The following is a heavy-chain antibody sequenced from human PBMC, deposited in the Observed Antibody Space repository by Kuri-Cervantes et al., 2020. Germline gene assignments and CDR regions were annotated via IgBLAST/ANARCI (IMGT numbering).Heavy chain of an antibody. V-gene: IGHV3-33*01. D-gene: IGHD6-6*01. CDR3: ARRASSSDAFDI. Sequence: GESLKISCAASGFTFSSYGMHWVRQAPGKGLEWVAVIWYDGSNKYYADSVKGRFTISRDSSKNTLYLQINSLRAEDTAVYYCARRASSSDAFDIWGQGTMVTVSS. J-gene: IGHJ3*02. CDR2: IWYDGSNK. CDR1: GFTFSSYG.